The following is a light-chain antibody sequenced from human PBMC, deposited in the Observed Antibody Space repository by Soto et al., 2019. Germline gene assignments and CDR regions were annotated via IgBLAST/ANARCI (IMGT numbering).Light chain of an antibody. J-gene: IGKJ4*01. CDR1: QTVRSGH. Sequence: DIVLTQSPATLSLSPGERASLSCRASQTVRSGHLAWYQQKPGQAPRLLIYGASSRATGIPDRFSGSGSGTEFTLTISSLESEDSAVYYCQQFSSYPRTFGRGTKVDI. CDR3: QQFSSYPRT. V-gene: IGKV3-20*01. CDR2: GAS.